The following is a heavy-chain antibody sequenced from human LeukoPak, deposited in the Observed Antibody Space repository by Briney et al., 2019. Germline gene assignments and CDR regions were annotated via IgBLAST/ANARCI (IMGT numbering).Heavy chain of an antibody. D-gene: IGHD3-9*01. J-gene: IGHJ4*02. CDR2: IKQDGSEK. CDR1: GFTFSSYY. V-gene: IGHV3-7*03. Sequence: GGSLRLSCAASGFTFSSYYMSRVRQPPGKGLEWVANIKQDGSEKYYVDSVKGRFTISRDNAKNSLYLQMSSLRAEDTAVYYCAKWGDYDVLTGYYVSDYWGQGTLVTVSS. CDR3: AKWGDYDVLTGYYVSDY.